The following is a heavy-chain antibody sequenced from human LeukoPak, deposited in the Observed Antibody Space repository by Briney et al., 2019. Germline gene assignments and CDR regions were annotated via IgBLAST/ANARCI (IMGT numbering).Heavy chain of an antibody. Sequence: GGSLRLSWAASGFTFDDYAMHWVRQAPGKGLEWVSGISWNSGGIGYADSVKGRFTISRDNAKNSVYLQMNSLRAEDTALYYCAKGYSYGYDYFDYWGQGTLVTVSS. CDR1: GFTFDDYA. CDR3: AKGYSYGYDYFDY. D-gene: IGHD5-18*01. J-gene: IGHJ4*02. V-gene: IGHV3-9*01. CDR2: ISWNSGGI.